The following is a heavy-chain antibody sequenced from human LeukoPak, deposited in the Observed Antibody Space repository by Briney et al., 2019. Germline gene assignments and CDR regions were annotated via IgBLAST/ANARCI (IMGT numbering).Heavy chain of an antibody. V-gene: IGHV4-59*12. CDR2: ISYSGST. CDR3: ARESIAAGLGY. J-gene: IGHJ4*02. Sequence: SETLSLTCTVSGGSISSYYWSWIRQPPGKGLEWIGYISYSGSTNYNPSLKSRVTISVDTSKNQFSLKLSSVTAADTAVYYCARESIAAGLGYWGQGTLVTVSS. D-gene: IGHD6-13*01. CDR1: GGSISSYY.